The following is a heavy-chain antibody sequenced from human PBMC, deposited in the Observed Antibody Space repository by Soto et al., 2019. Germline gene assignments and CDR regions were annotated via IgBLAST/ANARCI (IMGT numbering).Heavy chain of an antibody. CDR1: GGSFSGYY. CDR2: INHSGST. CDR3: ARVGYSYCDY. J-gene: IGHJ4*02. Sequence: QVQLQQWGAGLLKPSETLSLTCAVYGGSFSGYYWSWIRQPPGKGLEWIGEINHSGSTNYNPSLKSRVTISVDTSKNQFSLKLSSVTAADTAVYYCARVGYSYCDYWGQGTLVTVSS. V-gene: IGHV4-34*01. D-gene: IGHD5-18*01.